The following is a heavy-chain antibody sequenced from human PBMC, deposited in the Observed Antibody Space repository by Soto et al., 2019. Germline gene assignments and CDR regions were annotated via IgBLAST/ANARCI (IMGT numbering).Heavy chain of an antibody. J-gene: IGHJ3*02. D-gene: IGHD3-3*01. V-gene: IGHV3-23*01. CDR2: ITGSGGST. Sequence: VQLLESGGGLVQPGGSLRLSCAASGFIFSSYAMNWVRQAPGKGLEWVSTITGSGGSTYYADSVKGRFAISRDNSKNTLYLQMDSLRVEDTAVYFCAKDRTTMYDAFDIWGQGTMVTVSS. CDR1: GFIFSSYA. CDR3: AKDRTTMYDAFDI.